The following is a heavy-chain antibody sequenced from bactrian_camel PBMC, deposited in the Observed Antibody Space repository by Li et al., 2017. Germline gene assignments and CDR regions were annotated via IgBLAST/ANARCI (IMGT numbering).Heavy chain of an antibody. V-gene: IGHV3S54*01. CDR1: GSIDAIMY. D-gene: IGHD2*01. Sequence: VQLVESGGGSVETGGSLRISCIASGSIDAIMYMAWFRKHPGKERELVATICTTTSSTYYSTSVKGRFTISQDNAKSTVTLQMNSLKPEDTAMYYCAANFGPYCSGPYLARRANFLGQGTQVTVS. CDR2: ICTTTSST. J-gene: IGHJ4*01.